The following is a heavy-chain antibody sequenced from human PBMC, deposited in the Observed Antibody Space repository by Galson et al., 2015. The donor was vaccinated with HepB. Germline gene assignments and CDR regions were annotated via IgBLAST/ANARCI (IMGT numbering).Heavy chain of an antibody. CDR2: ISTYNGHT. V-gene: IGHV1-18*01. J-gene: IGHJ3*02. Sequence: SVKVSCKASGYTFINYGVNWVRQAPGQGLEWMGYISTYNGHTNYTQTLQGRLTVTTDTSTSTTYMELRSLRSDDTAVYYCGRGRVFWSGYYILDAFDIWGQGTMVTVSS. CDR3: GRGRVFWSGYYILDAFDI. D-gene: IGHD3-3*01. CDR1: GYTFINYG.